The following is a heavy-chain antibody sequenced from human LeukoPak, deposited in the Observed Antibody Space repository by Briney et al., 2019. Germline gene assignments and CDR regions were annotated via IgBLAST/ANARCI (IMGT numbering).Heavy chain of an antibody. D-gene: IGHD6-6*01. CDR2: ISYDGSNK. J-gene: IGHJ4*02. CDR1: GFTFSSYG. Sequence: PGGSLRLSCAASGFTFSSYGMHWVRQAPGKGLEWVAVISYDGSNKYYADSVKGRFTISRDNSKNTLYLQMNSLRAKDTAVYYCARDSSSSSPFDSWGQGTLVTVSS. V-gene: IGHV3-30*03. CDR3: ARDSSSSSPFDS.